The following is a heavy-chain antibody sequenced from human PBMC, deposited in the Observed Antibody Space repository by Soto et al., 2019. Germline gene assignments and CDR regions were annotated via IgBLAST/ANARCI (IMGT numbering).Heavy chain of an antibody. CDR3: ARAGQPKQLPSL. J-gene: IGHJ4*02. V-gene: IGHV4-4*07. Sequence: QVQLQESGPGLVKHSETLSLTCTVSGGSISIDYWSWIRQPAGKGLEWIGRIYTSGSTNYNPSLRSRVTMSVDTSKNQFSLKLSSVTAADTAVYYCARAGQPKQLPSLWGQGTLVTVSS. D-gene: IGHD6-13*01. CDR1: GGSISIDY. CDR2: IYTSGST.